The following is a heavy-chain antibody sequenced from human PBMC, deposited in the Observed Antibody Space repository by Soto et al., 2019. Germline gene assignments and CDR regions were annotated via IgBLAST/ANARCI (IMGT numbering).Heavy chain of an antibody. CDR3: AREDALAVAGTGKLDY. V-gene: IGHV4-34*01. D-gene: IGHD6-19*01. J-gene: IGHJ4*02. CDR2: INHSGST. Sequence: QVQLQQWGAGLLKPSETLSLTCAVYGGSFSGYYWSWIRQPPGKGLEWIGEINHSGSTNYNPSLKSRVTISVDTSKNQFSLKLSSVTAADTAVYYCAREDALAVAGTGKLDYWGQGTLVTVSS. CDR1: GGSFSGYY.